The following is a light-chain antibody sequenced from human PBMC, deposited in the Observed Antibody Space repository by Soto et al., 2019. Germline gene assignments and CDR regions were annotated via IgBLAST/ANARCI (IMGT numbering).Light chain of an antibody. CDR3: QQHNNWTQYT. V-gene: IGKV3-15*01. CDR2: GAS. Sequence: EIVMTQSPATLSVSPGERATLSCRASQSVSSNLAWYQQKPGQAPRLLIYGASTRATGIPARFSGSGSGTEFTLTISSLQSEDFAVYYCQQHNNWTQYTFRQRTKLEIK. CDR1: QSVSSN. J-gene: IGKJ2*01.